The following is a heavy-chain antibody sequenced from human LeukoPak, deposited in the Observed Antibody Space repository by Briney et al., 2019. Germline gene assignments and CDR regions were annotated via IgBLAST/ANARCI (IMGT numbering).Heavy chain of an antibody. V-gene: IGHV3-23*01. CDR3: AKRYCSGTSCSFFDY. CDR1: GFTFSSYD. J-gene: IGHJ4*02. Sequence: GGSLRLSCAASGFTFSSYDMSWVRQAPGKGLEWVSVISGSDGTTYYADSVKGRFTISRDNSKNTLYLQMNSLRAEDTAVYYCAKRYCSGTSCSFFDYWGQGTLVTVSS. CDR2: ISGSDGTT. D-gene: IGHD2-2*01.